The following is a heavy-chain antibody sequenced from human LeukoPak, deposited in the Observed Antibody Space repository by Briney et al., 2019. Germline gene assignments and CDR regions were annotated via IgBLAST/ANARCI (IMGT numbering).Heavy chain of an antibody. Sequence: ASVKVSCKAYGYTFTNYGISWVRQAPGQGLEWMGWISAYNGLTNYVQRLQGRVTMTTDTSPNTAYMELRSLRSDDTAVYYCARILVVVPAARGYSFDYWGQGTLVTVSS. V-gene: IGHV1-18*01. CDR2: ISAYNGLT. CDR1: GYTFTNYG. D-gene: IGHD2-2*01. CDR3: ARILVVVPAARGYSFDY. J-gene: IGHJ4*02.